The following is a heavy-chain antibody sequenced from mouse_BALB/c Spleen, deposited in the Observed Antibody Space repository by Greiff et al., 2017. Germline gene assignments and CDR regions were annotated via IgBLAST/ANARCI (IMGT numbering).Heavy chain of an antibody. Sequence: VQLQQSGAEPAKPGASVKMSCKASGYTFTSYWMHWVKQRPGQGLEWIGYINPSTGYTEYNQKFKDKATLTADKSSSTAYMQLSSLTAEDSAVYYCARAEGTTVVAKGDYYAMDDWGQGTAVTVAS. CDR2: INPSTGYT. CDR1: GYTFTSYW. V-gene: IGHV1-7*01. CDR3: ARAEGTTVVAKGDYYAMDD. J-gene: IGHJ4*01. D-gene: IGHD1-1*01.